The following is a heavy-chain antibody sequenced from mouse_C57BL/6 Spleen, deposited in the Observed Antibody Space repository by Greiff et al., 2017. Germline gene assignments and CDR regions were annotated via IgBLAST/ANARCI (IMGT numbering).Heavy chain of an antibody. CDR3: ARWEDYAGSPYYAMDY. CDR2: IYPRDGST. Sequence: VQLQQSDAELVKPGASVKISCKVSGYTFTDHTIHWMKQRPVQGLEWIGYIYPRDGSTKYNEKFKGKATLTADKSSSTAYMQLNSLTSEGSAVYFCARWEDYAGSPYYAMDYWGQGTSVTVSS. CDR1: GYTFTDHT. V-gene: IGHV1-78*01. D-gene: IGHD2-4*01. J-gene: IGHJ4*01.